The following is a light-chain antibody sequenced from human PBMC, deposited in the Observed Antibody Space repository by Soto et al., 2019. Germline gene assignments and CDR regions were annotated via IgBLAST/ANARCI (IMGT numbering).Light chain of an antibody. V-gene: IGLV1-44*01. CDR2: TNG. J-gene: IGLJ1*01. CDR1: SSNIGSNA. Sequence: QSVLTQPPSASGTPGQRVTISWSGSSSNIGSNAVNWYQQLPGTAPRLLIYTNGHRASGVPDRFSGSKSGTSASLAISGLQSEDEADYYCATWDDSLNVYVLGTGTKVTGL. CDR3: ATWDDSLNVYV.